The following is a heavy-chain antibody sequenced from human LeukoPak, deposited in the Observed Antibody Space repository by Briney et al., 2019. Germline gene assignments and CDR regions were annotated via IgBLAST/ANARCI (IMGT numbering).Heavy chain of an antibody. CDR3: ASASDSSGYYRDY. CDR1: GGSISSGSYY. Sequence: PSQTLSLTCTVSGGSISSGSYYWSWIRQPAGKGLEWIGRIYTSGSTNYNPSLKSRVTISVDTSKNQFSLKLSSVTAADTAVYYCASASDSSGYYRDYWGQGTLVTVSS. V-gene: IGHV4-61*02. CDR2: IYTSGST. D-gene: IGHD3-22*01. J-gene: IGHJ4*02.